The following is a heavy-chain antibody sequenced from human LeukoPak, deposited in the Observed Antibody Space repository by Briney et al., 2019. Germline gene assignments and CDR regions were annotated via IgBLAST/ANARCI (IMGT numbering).Heavy chain of an antibody. Sequence: GGSLRLSCVVSGFTFSTFWMSWVRQAPGKGLEWISGISGSAATTYYADSLKGRFTISRDNSKNTLYLQMNSLRADDTAIYYCAKDLSTGWDLLNWFDPWGQGTLVTVSS. V-gene: IGHV3-23*01. D-gene: IGHD1-26*01. J-gene: IGHJ5*02. CDR1: GFTFSTFW. CDR3: AKDLSTGWDLLNWFDP. CDR2: ISGSAATT.